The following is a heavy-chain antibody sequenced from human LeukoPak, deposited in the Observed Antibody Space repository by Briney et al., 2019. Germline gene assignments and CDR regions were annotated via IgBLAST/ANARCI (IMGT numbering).Heavy chain of an antibody. CDR2: INPSGSST. CDR1: GYTFTSYY. J-gene: IGHJ4*02. Sequence: ASVKVSCKASGYTFTSYYMHWVRQAPGQGPEWMGIINPSGSSTGYAQKFQGRVTMTRDTSTSTVYMELSSLRSEDTAVYYCARDPRYCSGGSCYFSGFDYWGQGTLVTVSS. CDR3: ARDPRYCSGGSCYFSGFDY. V-gene: IGHV1-46*01. D-gene: IGHD2-15*01.